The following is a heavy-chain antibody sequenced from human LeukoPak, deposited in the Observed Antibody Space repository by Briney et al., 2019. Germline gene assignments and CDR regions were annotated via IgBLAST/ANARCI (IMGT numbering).Heavy chain of an antibody. CDR1: GFTFSISG. CDR3: ARAQDFDSSGYVDAFDM. Sequence: PGGSLRLSCAASGFTFSISGMHWVRQAPGKGLEWVAVIWYDGSKKYYADSVKGRFTISRDNSKNTLYLQMNSLRVEDTAVYYLARAQDFDSSGYVDAFDMWGQGTMVTVSS. CDR2: IWYDGSKK. D-gene: IGHD3-22*01. V-gene: IGHV3-33*01. J-gene: IGHJ3*02.